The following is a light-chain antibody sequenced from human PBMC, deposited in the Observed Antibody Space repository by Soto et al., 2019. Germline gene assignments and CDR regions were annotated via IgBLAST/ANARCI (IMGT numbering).Light chain of an antibody. Sequence: DIPMTQSPSSLSASVGDRVTITCRASQAISNYLGWYQQKPGKVPKVLIYGASTLQSGVPSRFSGSGSGTDFTLTIRSLQPEDVATYYCQKYDSAPFTFGPGTRVDIK. CDR3: QKYDSAPFT. CDR1: QAISNY. V-gene: IGKV1-27*01. J-gene: IGKJ3*01. CDR2: GAS.